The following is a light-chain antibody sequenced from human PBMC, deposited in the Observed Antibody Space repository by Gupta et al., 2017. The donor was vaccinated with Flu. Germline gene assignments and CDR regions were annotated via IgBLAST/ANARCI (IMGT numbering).Light chain of an antibody. J-gene: IGKJ4*01. CDR1: QTISRY. Sequence: DLQMTQSLSSLSASVGDRVTITCPASQTISRYLTWYKQKPGEAPKLLIYAASNLQSGVPPRFSGSGSGTDFTLTISSLQPEDFASYYCQQTYSTPGFGGGTKVEIK. V-gene: IGKV1-39*01. CDR2: AAS. CDR3: QQTYSTPG.